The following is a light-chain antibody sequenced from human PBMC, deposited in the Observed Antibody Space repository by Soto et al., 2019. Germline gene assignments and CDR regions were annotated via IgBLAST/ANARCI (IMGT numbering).Light chain of an antibody. V-gene: IGKV3-11*01. CDR3: QQRSNWPQIT. CDR1: QSVSSY. CDR2: DAS. Sequence: EIVLTQSPATLSLSPGERATLSCRASQSVSSYLAWYQQKPGQAPRLLIYDASSRATGIPARFSGSGSVTDFTLTISSLEPEDFAVYYCQQRSNWPQITFGQGTRLEIK. J-gene: IGKJ5*01.